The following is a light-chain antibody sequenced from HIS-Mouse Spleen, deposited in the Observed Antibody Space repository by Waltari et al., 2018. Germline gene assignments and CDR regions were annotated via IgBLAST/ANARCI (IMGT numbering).Light chain of an antibody. J-gene: IGKJ4*01. CDR3: QQYNSYQLT. V-gene: IGKV1-5*03. Sequence: DIQMTQSPSTLSASVGDRVTITCRASQSISSWLAWYQQKPGKAPKLLIYKASSLESGVPSRFSGSGSGTEFTLTISSLQPDDFANYYCQQYNSYQLTFGGGTKVEIK. CDR2: KAS. CDR1: QSISSW.